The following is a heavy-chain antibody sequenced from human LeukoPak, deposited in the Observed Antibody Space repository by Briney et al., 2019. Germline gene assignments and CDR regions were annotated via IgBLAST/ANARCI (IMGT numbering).Heavy chain of an antibody. J-gene: IGHJ4*01. Sequence: GGALRLSCAASGFTISGFWMHWVRQVPGEGLVWVARMNSAGTTINYADSVKGRFTISRDNVRNTLHLQMNNLSLEDTAVYFCIREVQVRASASLGLWGRGTLVSVS. CDR2: MNSAGTTI. CDR3: IREVQVRASASLGL. CDR1: GFTISGFW. D-gene: IGHD1-1*01. V-gene: IGHV3-74*01.